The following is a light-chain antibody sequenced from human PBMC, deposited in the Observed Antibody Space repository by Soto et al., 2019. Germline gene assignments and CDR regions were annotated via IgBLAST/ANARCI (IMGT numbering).Light chain of an antibody. Sequence: EIVMTQSPATLSVSPGERATLSCRASQSVSSKLAWYQQKPGQAPRLLIYGASTRATGIPARFSGSGSGTEFTLTISSLQSEDFALYYCQQYGSSPRITFGQGTRLEIK. CDR2: GAS. CDR3: QQYGSSPRIT. J-gene: IGKJ5*01. CDR1: QSVSSK. V-gene: IGKV3-15*01.